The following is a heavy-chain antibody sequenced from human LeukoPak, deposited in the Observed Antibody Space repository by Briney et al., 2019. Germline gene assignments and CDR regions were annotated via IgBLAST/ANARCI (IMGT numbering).Heavy chain of an antibody. CDR2: ISGSGGST. Sequence: GGTLRLSCAASGFTFSSYGMSWVRQAPGKGLEWVSGISGSGGSTYYADSVKGRFTISRGNSKNTLYLQMNSLRAEDTAVYYCAKDRGPITDYWGQGTLVTVSS. CDR3: AKDRGPITDY. D-gene: IGHD5-12*01. V-gene: IGHV3-23*01. CDR1: GFTFSSYG. J-gene: IGHJ4*02.